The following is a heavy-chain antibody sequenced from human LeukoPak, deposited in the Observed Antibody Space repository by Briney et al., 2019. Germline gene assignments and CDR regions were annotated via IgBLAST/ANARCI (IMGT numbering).Heavy chain of an antibody. D-gene: IGHD1-26*01. CDR1: GFTFSSYG. V-gene: IGHV3-30*02. J-gene: IGHJ6*03. CDR2: IRYDGSNK. CDR3: AKDVGSRGPYYYYYFMDV. Sequence: GGSLRLSCAASGFTFSSYGMHWVRQASGKGLEWVAFIRYDGSNKYYADSVKGRFTISRDKSKNTLYLQMNSLRAEDTAVYYCAKDVGSRGPYYYYYFMDVWGKGTTVTVSS.